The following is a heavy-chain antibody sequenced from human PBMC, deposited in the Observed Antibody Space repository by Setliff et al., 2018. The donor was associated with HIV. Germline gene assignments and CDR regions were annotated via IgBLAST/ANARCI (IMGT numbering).Heavy chain of an antibody. V-gene: IGHV4-31*03. D-gene: IGHD3-10*01. CDR2: IYYSGST. J-gene: IGHJ4*02. CDR3: ARPALGIGGGSRFDN. CDR1: GDSVSSRSYY. Sequence: SETLSLTCSVSGDSVSSRSYYWSWIRQHPGKGLEWIGYIYYSGSTYYNPSLKSRVTISGDTSKNQFSLKLSSVTAADTAVYYCARPALGIGGGSRFDNWGQGTRVTVSS.